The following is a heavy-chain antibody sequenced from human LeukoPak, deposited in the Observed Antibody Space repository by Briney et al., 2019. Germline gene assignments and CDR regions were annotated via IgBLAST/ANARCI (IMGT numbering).Heavy chain of an antibody. V-gene: IGHV4-31*03. Sequence: PSETLSLTCTVSGDSISSGGYYWSWIRQHPGKGLEWIGYIYYSGSTYYNPSLKSRVTISVDTSKNQFSLKLSSVTAADTAVYYCARGSFGAGTTSAQFWFDPWGQGTLVTVSS. CDR3: ARGSFGAGTTSAQFWFDP. CDR1: GDSISSGGYY. J-gene: IGHJ5*02. D-gene: IGHD1-7*01. CDR2: IYYSGST.